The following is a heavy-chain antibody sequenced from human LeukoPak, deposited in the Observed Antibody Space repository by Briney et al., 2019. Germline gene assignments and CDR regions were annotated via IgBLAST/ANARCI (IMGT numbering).Heavy chain of an antibody. CDR1: GYTFTSYY. Sequence: ASVKVSCKASGYTFTSYYMHWVRQAPGQGLEWMGIINPSGGSTSYAQKFQGRVTMTRDTSTSTVYMELSSLRSEDTAVYYCARVAYGDYLRSIAFDHWGQGTLVTVSS. J-gene: IGHJ4*02. V-gene: IGHV1-46*01. D-gene: IGHD4-17*01. CDR2: INPSGGST. CDR3: ARVAYGDYLRSIAFDH.